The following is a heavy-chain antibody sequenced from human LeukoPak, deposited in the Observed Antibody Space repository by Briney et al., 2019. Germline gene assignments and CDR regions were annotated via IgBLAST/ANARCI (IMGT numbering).Heavy chain of an antibody. CDR1: GGSISSSSYY. CDR3: ARVTAARIVAALAQYGFDP. J-gene: IGHJ5*02. Sequence: SETLSLTCTVSGGSISSSSYYWGWIRQPPGKGLEWIGSIYYSGSTYYNPSLESRVTISVDTSKNQFSLKLSSVTAADTAVYYCARVTAARIVAALAQYGFDPWGQGTLVTVSS. V-gene: IGHV4-39*07. D-gene: IGHD6-6*01. CDR2: IYYSGST.